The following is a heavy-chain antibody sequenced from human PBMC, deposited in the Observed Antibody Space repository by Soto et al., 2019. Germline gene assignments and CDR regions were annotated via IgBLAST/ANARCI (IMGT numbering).Heavy chain of an antibody. CDR3: ARGRDLGPAYYDFWSGYGPGYYYGMDV. Sequence: GASVKASFKASGYTFTSYDINWVRQATGQGLEWMGWMNPNSGNTGYAQKFQGRVTMTRNTSISTAYMELSSLRSEDTAVYYCARGRDLGPAYYDFWSGYGPGYYYGMDVWGQGTTVTVSS. V-gene: IGHV1-8*01. CDR2: MNPNSGNT. J-gene: IGHJ6*02. D-gene: IGHD3-3*01. CDR1: GYTFTSYD.